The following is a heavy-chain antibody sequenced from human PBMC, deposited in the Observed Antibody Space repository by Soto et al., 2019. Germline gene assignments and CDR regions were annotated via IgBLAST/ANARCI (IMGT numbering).Heavy chain of an antibody. CDR2: IYYSGST. J-gene: IGHJ6*02. CDR3: AMIWRGAGFGEPHPRYYYGMDV. V-gene: IGHV4-39*01. D-gene: IGHD3-10*01. Sequence: SETLSLTCTVSGGSISSSSYYWGWIRQPPGKGLEWIGSIYYSGSTYYNPSLKSRVTISVDTSKNQFSLKLSSVTAADTAVYYCAMIWRGAGFGEPHPRYYYGMDVWGQGTTVTVSS. CDR1: GGSISSSSYY.